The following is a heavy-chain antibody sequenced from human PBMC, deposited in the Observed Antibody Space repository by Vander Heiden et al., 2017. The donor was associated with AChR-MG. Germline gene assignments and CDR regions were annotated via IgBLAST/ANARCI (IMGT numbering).Heavy chain of an antibody. D-gene: IGHD6-19*01. CDR1: GFTFSNAW. CDR2: IKSKTDGGTT. J-gene: IGHJ6*02. CDR3: TTGQWLVKDV. V-gene: IGHV3-15*01. Sequence: EVQLVESGGGLVKPGGSLRLSCAASGFTFSNAWMSWVRQAPGKGLEWVGRIKSKTDGGTTDDAAPVKGRFTISRDDSKNTLYLKMKSLKTEDTAVYYCTTGQWLVKDVWGQGTTVTVSS.